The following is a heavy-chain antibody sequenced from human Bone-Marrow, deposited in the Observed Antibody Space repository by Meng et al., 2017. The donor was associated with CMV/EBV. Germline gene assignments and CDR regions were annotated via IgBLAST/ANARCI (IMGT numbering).Heavy chain of an antibody. CDR3: ARDRRGGGSFWFDP. V-gene: IGHV1-18*01. J-gene: IGHJ5*02. Sequence: KASGYPFIQHSISWVRLAPGQGPEWMGRISAYNDNTNYAQKFKGRVSMTTETSTTTAYMELRSLRSNDTAVYYCARDRRGGGSFWFDPWGQGTLVTVSS. D-gene: IGHD2-15*01. CDR1: GYPFIQHS. CDR2: ISAYNDNT.